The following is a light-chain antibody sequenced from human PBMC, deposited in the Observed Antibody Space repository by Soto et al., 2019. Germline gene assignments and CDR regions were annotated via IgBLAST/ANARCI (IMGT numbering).Light chain of an antibody. CDR2: DVS. V-gene: IGLV2-14*01. CDR3: SSYTSSSPLYV. J-gene: IGLJ1*01. Sequence: QSALTQPASVSGSPGQSITISCTGTSSDVGGYNYVSWYQQHPGKAPKLMNYDVSNRPSGVSNRFTGSKSGNTASLTFFGLQAEDEADYYCSSYTSSSPLYVFGTGTKVT. CDR1: SSDVGGYNY.